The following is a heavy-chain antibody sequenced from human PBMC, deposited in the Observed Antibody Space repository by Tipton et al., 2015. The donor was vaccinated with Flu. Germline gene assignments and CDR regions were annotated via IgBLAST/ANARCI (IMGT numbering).Heavy chain of an antibody. CDR2: VSAYNGNT. CDR1: GYTFTSYG. Sequence: QLVQSGAEVKKPGASVKVSCKASGYTFTSYGISWVRQAPGQGLEWMGWVSAYNGNTNYAQKLQGRVTMTTDTSTSTAYMELRSLRSDDTAVYYCARDDIVVVPAATLAFDIWGQGAMVTVSS. V-gene: IGHV1-18*01. D-gene: IGHD2-2*01. J-gene: IGHJ3*02. CDR3: ARDDIVVVPAATLAFDI.